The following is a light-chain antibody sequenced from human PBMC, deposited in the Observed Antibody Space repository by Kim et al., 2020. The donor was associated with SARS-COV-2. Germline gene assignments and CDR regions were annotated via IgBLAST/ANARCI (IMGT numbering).Light chain of an antibody. CDR2: QDS. J-gene: IGLJ2*01. CDR1: KLGDKY. Sequence: VSPGQTASITCSGDKLGDKYACWYQQKPGQSPVLVIYQDSKRPAGIPERFSGSNSGNTATLTISGTQAMDEADYYCQAWDSSAAWVFGGGTQLTVL. V-gene: IGLV3-1*01. CDR3: QAWDSSAAWV.